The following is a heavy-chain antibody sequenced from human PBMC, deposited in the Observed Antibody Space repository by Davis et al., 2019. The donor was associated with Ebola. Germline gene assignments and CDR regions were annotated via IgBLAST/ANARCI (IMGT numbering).Heavy chain of an antibody. J-gene: IGHJ4*02. CDR3: AKDDYHSGSPFDY. V-gene: IGHV3-30*18. Sequence: GGSLRPSCPPSGFTFSSYATHWVRQAPGKGLERVVVISYDGSNKYYADSVKGRFTISRDNSKNTLYLQMNSLRAEDTAVYYCAKDDYHSGSPFDYWGQGTLVTVSS. CDR2: ISYDGSNK. D-gene: IGHD1-26*01. CDR1: GFTFSSYA.